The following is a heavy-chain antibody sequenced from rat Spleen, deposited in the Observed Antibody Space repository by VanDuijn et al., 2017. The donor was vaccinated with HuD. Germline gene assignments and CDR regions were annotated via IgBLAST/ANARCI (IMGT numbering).Heavy chain of an antibody. CDR1: GFTFSDYN. J-gene: IGHJ2*01. Sequence: EVQLVESGGGLVQPGRSLKLSCAASGFTFSDYNMAWVRQAPKKGLEWVATISYDGSSTYYRDSVKGRFTISRDNAKSTLNLQMDSLRSEDTATYYCARRHYGYTDYFDYWGQGVMVTVSS. V-gene: IGHV5-7*01. CDR3: ARRHYGYTDYFDY. CDR2: ISYDGSST. D-gene: IGHD1-9*01.